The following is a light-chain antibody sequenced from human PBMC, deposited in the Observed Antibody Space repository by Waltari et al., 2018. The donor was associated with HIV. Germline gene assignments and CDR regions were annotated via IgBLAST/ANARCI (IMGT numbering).Light chain of an antibody. J-gene: IGKJ1*01. CDR2: GAS. CDR1: SDIGDK. Sequence: MTQSPATLSVSPGQTVTVFCGASSDIGDKLAWYQQKRGRAPRLLVSGASSRATGVPARFSGRGSGTDFNLTIAGLQSNDSAIYFCQQYSTWPRTFGQGTLV. V-gene: IGKV3-15*01. CDR3: QQYSTWPRT.